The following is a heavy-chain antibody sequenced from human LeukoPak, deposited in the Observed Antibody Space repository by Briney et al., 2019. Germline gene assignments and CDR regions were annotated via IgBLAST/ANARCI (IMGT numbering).Heavy chain of an antibody. Sequence: GGSLRLSCAASGFTFSSYAMHWVRQAPGKGLEWVAVIWYDGSNKHYADSVEGRFTISRDNSKNTLYLQMNSLRAEDTAVYYCARANSGYDGAFHVWGQGTMVTVSS. CDR2: IWYDGSNK. J-gene: IGHJ3*01. CDR3: ARANSGYDGAFHV. CDR1: GFTFSSYA. V-gene: IGHV3-33*08. D-gene: IGHD5-12*01.